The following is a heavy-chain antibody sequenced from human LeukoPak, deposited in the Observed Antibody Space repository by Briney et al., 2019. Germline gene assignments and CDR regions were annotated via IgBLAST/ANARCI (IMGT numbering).Heavy chain of an antibody. Sequence: PGGSLRLSCAASGFTFSSYGMHWVRQAPGKGLEWVAFIRYDGSNKYYADSVKGRFTISRDNSKNTLYLQMNSLRVEDTAVYYCARDLGSSWQGGDYWGQGTLVTVSS. J-gene: IGHJ4*02. CDR1: GFTFSSYG. CDR2: IRYDGSNK. D-gene: IGHD6-13*01. V-gene: IGHV3-30*02. CDR3: ARDLGSSWQGGDY.